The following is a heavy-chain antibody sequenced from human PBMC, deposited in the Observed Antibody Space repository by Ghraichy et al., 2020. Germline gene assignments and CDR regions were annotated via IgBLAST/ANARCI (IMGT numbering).Heavy chain of an antibody. D-gene: IGHD3-22*01. CDR2: IYHTGTT. V-gene: IGHV4-30-2*01. J-gene: IGHJ6*02. Sequence: SETLSLTCAVSGGSISSGGYSWSWIRQPPGKGLEWIGYIYHTGTTYYNPSLKSRVTISIDRSKNQFSLKLRSVTVADTAVYYCARDGYNNGNPEFRGYYYDGRGVWGQGTTVTVSS. CDR1: GGSISSGGYS. CDR3: ARDGYNNGNPEFRGYYYDGRGV.